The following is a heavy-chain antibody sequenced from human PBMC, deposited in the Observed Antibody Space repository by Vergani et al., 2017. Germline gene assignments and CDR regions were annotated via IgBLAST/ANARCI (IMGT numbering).Heavy chain of an antibody. D-gene: IGHD6-19*01. CDR2: ISGSGGST. V-gene: IGHV3-23*01. Sequence: EVQLLESGGGLVQPGGSLRLSCAASGFTFSSYAMSWVRQAPGKGLEWVSAISGSGGSTYYADSVKGRFTISRDNSKNTLYLQMNSLRAEDTAVYYCAKDTLRGSSGLTGFDPWGQGTLVTVSS. CDR1: GFTFSSYA. J-gene: IGHJ5*02. CDR3: AKDTLRGSSGLTGFDP.